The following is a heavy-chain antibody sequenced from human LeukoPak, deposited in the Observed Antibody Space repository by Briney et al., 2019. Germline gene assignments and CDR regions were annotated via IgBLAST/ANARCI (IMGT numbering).Heavy chain of an antibody. J-gene: IGHJ5*01. CDR3: ASDRNSNNWFFY. D-gene: IGHD6-13*01. V-gene: IGHV3-23*01. CDR1: GFTFSTYA. Sequence: QPGGSLRLSCVASGFTFSTYAMGWVRQAPGKGLEWVSTISGSAGSTDYADSVKGRFTISRDSSKNTLYLQMNTLRAEDTAVYYCASDRNSNNWFFYWGQGTLVTVSS. CDR2: ISGSAGST.